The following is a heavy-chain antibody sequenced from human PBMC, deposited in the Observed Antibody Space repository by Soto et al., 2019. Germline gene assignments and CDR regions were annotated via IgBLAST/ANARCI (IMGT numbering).Heavy chain of an antibody. CDR2: IYYNGNA. D-gene: IGHD4-17*01. Sequence: SETLSLTCSVSGGSISSDDYYWTWVRQPPGKGLEWIGHIYYNGNAYYNPSLKSRLTMSLDTSQNQFSLHLSSVIAADSALYFCARATTVTSSFFYYGMDVWGQGTTVTVSS. J-gene: IGHJ6*02. CDR1: GGSISSDDYY. V-gene: IGHV4-30-4*08. CDR3: ARATTVTSSFFYYGMDV.